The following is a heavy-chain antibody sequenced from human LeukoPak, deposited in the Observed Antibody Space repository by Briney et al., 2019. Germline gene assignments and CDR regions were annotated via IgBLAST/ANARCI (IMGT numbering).Heavy chain of an antibody. D-gene: IGHD6-13*01. Sequence: PGESLKISCKISGYRLTSNWIGWVRQVPGKGLEWMGLIYPGDSDTRYSPSFQGQVTFSVDASISTAYLQLSGLRASDTAIYYCVRFGLTSSLDYWGQGTLVTVSS. CDR3: VRFGLTSSLDY. CDR2: IYPGDSDT. V-gene: IGHV5-51*01. J-gene: IGHJ4*02. CDR1: GYRLTSNW.